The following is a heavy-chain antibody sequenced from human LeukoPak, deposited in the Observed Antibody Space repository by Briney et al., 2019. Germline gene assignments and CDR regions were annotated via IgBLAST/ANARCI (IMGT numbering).Heavy chain of an antibody. D-gene: IGHD6-13*01. CDR3: ARDKYSSSPRTAVLNWFDP. CDR2: IYTSGST. CDR1: GGSISSYY. Sequence: SETLSLTCTVSGGSISSYYRSWIRQPAGKGLEWIGRIYTSGSTNYNPSLKSRVTMSVDTSKNQFSLKLSSVTAADTAVYYCARDKYSSSPRTAVLNWFDPWGQGTLVTVSS. V-gene: IGHV4-4*07. J-gene: IGHJ5*02.